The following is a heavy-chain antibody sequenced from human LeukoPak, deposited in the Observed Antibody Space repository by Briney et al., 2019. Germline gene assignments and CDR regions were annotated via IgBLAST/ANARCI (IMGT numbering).Heavy chain of an antibody. CDR1: GFTFSTYT. J-gene: IGHJ4*02. D-gene: IGHD6-19*01. V-gene: IGHV3-23*01. Sequence: GGSLRLSCAASGFTFSTYTMAWVRQAPGGGLEWVSGISDNGGRTYYADSVKGRFAISRDDSKSTLYLQMNSLRAEDTAVYYCAKDKAQKRSRAVAGSSSDYCGQGTLVTVSS. CDR2: ISDNGGRT. CDR3: AKDKAQKRSRAVAGSSSDY.